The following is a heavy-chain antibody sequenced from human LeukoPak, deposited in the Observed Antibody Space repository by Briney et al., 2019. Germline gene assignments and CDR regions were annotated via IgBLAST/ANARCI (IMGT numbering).Heavy chain of an antibody. Sequence: SETLSLTCPPPPRSLPTHPWPSTRQPPPTGPQRLGRTSTSGSTIYNPSLKSRVTMSVDTSKNQFSLKLSSVTAADTAVYYCARGRYESTRLSAYYYYYMDVWGKGTTVTVSS. CDR1: PRSLPTHP. CDR2: TSTSGST. D-gene: IGHD1-14*01. J-gene: IGHJ6*03. V-gene: IGHV4-4*07. CDR3: ARGRYESTRLSAYYYYYMDV.